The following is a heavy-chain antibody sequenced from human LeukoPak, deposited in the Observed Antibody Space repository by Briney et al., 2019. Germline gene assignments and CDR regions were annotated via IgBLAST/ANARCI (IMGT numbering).Heavy chain of an antibody. CDR1: GFTFSSYW. Sequence: PGGSLRLSCAAPGFTFSSYWMSWVRQAPGKGLEWVANIKQDGSEKYYVDSVKGRFSISRDNAKNSLYLQMNSLRAEDTAVYYCASGLRNFDYWGQGTLVTVSS. CDR2: IKQDGSEK. CDR3: ASGLRNFDY. D-gene: IGHD4-17*01. J-gene: IGHJ4*02. V-gene: IGHV3-7*01.